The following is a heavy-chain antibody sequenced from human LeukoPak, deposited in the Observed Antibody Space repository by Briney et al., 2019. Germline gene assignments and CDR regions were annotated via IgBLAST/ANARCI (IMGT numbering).Heavy chain of an antibody. D-gene: IGHD2-15*01. V-gene: IGHV1-69*13. Sequence: SVKVSCTASGGTFSSYAISWVRQAPGQGLEWMGGIIPIFGTANYAQKFQGRVTITADESTSTAYMELSSLRSEDTAVYYCVGVVGYSNNFDYWGQGTLVTVSS. CDR2: IIPIFGTA. J-gene: IGHJ4*02. CDR3: VGVVGYSNNFDY. CDR1: GGTFSSYA.